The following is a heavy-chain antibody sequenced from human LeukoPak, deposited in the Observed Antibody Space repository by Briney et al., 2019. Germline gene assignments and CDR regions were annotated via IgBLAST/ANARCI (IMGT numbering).Heavy chain of an antibody. Sequence: KPSETLSLTCTVSGGSVNTYFWNWIRQSPGKALEWIGYVHYRGSTKYNPSLERRVTISVDTSRNQFSLKLSSVTAADTAVYYCARYLAAGYFDLWGRGTLVTVSS. CDR1: GGSVNTYF. V-gene: IGHV4-59*02. J-gene: IGHJ2*01. CDR3: ARYLAAGYFDL. CDR2: VHYRGST. D-gene: IGHD6-25*01.